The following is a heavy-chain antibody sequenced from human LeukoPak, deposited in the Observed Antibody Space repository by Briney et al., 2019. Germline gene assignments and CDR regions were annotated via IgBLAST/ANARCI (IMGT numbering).Heavy chain of an antibody. D-gene: IGHD6-25*01. V-gene: IGHV3-21*01. CDR1: GFTFSSYS. J-gene: IGHJ6*02. Sequence: PGGSLRPSCAASGFTFSSYSINWGRQAPGKGLEWVSSISTGSSYIYYADSVKGRFTISRDNAKNSLYLQMNSLRAEDTAVFYCARDRSPIAADGMDVWGRGTTVTVSS. CDR3: ARDRSPIAADGMDV. CDR2: ISTGSSYI.